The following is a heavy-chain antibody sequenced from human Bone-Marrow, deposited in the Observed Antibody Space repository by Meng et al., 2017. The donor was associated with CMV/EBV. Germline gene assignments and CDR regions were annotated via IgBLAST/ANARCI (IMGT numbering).Heavy chain of an antibody. D-gene: IGHD1-14*01. CDR1: YW. CDR2: IYPGDSDT. V-gene: IGHV5-51*01. Sequence: YWSWIRQRPGKGLEWMGIIYPGDSDTRYSPSFQGQVTISADKSISTAYLQWSSLKASDTAMYYCARDREPGAFDIWGQGTMVTVSS. J-gene: IGHJ3*02. CDR3: ARDREPGAFDI.